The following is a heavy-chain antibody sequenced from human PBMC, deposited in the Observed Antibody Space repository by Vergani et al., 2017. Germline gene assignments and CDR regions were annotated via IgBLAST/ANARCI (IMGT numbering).Heavy chain of an antibody. Sequence: QVQLQESGPGLVKPSETLSLTCTVSGGSISSYYWSWIRQPPGKGLEWIGYIYYSGSTNHNPSLKSRVTISVDTSKNQFSLKLSSVTAADTAVYYCARVGLKTQATIKFSSYWYFDLWGRGTLVTVSS. CDR1: GGSISSYY. V-gene: IGHV4-59*08. CDR3: ARVGLKTQATIKFSSYWYFDL. J-gene: IGHJ2*01. D-gene: IGHD5-12*01. CDR2: IYYSGST.